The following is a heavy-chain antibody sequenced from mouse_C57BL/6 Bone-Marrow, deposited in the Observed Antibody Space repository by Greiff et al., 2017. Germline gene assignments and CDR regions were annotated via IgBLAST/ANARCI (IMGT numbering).Heavy chain of an antibody. V-gene: IGHV1-9*01. J-gene: IGHJ2*01. CDR1: GYTFTGYW. D-gene: IGHD1-1*01. CDR2: ILPGSGST. Sequence: VQLQQSGAELMKPGASVKLSCKATGYTFTGYWIEWVKQRPGHGLEWIGEILPGSGSTNYNEKFKGKATFTADTSSNTAYMQLSSLTTEDSAIYSCARTPLIYYYGSSPLDYWGQGTTLTVSS. CDR3: ARTPLIYYYGSSPLDY.